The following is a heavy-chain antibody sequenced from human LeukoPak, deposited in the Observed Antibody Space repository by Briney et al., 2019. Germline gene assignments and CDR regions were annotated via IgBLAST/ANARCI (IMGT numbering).Heavy chain of an antibody. D-gene: IGHD6-19*01. CDR2: INHSGSA. CDR3: ARGSDNSSGWRYFQH. CDR1: GGSLNNYY. Sequence: SETLSLTCAVYGGSLNNYYWTWIRQPPGKGLEWIGEINHSGSANYIPSLKSRVTLSVDTSKNQLSLKLSSVTAADTAVYCCARGSDNSSGWRYFQHWGQGTLVTVSS. J-gene: IGHJ1*01. V-gene: IGHV4-34*01.